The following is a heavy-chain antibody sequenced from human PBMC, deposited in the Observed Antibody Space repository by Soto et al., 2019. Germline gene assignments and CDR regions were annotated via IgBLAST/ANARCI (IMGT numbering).Heavy chain of an antibody. J-gene: IGHJ4*02. CDR2: VSRSSSYI. Sequence: EVQLVESGGGLVKPGGSLRLSCAASGFTFSGHTINWVRQAPGKGLEWVSSVSRSSSYIYYADSVKGRFTVSRDDAEKSLCLQMNSLRAEDAAIYYWARCMGFDGSGYAFFDSWGQGTQVTVSS. CDR3: ARCMGFDGSGYAFFDS. D-gene: IGHD3-10*01. V-gene: IGHV3-21*01. CDR1: GFTFSGHT.